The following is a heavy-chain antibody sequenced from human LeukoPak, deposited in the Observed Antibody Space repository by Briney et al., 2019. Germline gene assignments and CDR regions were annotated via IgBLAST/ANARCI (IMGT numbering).Heavy chain of an antibody. J-gene: IGHJ3*02. CDR3: ARVQWELRADAFDI. CDR2: IYYRGST. D-gene: IGHD1-26*01. Sequence: SETLSLTCTVSGGSISSYYWSWIRQPPGKGLEWIGNIYYRGSTNYNPSLKSRVTITVDTSKNQFSLKLSSVTAADTAVYYCARVQWELRADAFDIWGQGTMVTVSS. V-gene: IGHV4-59*01. CDR1: GGSISSYY.